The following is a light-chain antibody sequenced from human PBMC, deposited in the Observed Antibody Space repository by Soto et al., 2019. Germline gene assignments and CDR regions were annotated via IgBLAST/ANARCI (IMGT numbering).Light chain of an antibody. V-gene: IGKV1-6*02. Sequence: AIQMAQSPSSLSASVGDRVTITCRASQGIGNDVGWYQQKPGQAPKLLIYAAATLQSGVPSRFSGSRSGTDFILTISSLQPEDCATYYCLQDHNYPITFGGGTKVDIK. CDR1: QGIGND. CDR2: AAA. CDR3: LQDHNYPIT. J-gene: IGKJ4*01.